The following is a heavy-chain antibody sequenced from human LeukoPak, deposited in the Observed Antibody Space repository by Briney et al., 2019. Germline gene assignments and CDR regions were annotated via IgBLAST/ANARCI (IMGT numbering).Heavy chain of an antibody. CDR2: SYSGNTT. CDR1: GFTASSNY. D-gene: IGHD6-19*01. CDR3: ATYSSGRRGYYFDS. J-gene: IGHJ4*02. Sequence: GGSLRLSCAASGFTASSNYMSWVRQAPGKGLEWVAISYSGNTTYCADSVRGRITISRDKSKNRLHLQMNSLRAEDTAVYYCATYSSGRRGYYFDSWGQGTLVTVSS. V-gene: IGHV3-66*01.